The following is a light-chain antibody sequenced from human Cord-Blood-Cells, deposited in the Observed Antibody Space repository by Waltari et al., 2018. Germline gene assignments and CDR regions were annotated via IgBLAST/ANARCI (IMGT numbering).Light chain of an antibody. V-gene: IGLV2-14*01. CDR3: SSYTSSSTYV. Sequence: HSALPQPASVSGSLGQSITISCTGPSSDVGGYHYVSWYQQAPGKAPKLMIYDVSNRPSGVSNRFSGSKSGNTASLTISGLQAEDEADYYCSSYTSSSTYVFGTGTKVTVL. CDR2: DVS. CDR1: SSDVGGYHY. J-gene: IGLJ1*01.